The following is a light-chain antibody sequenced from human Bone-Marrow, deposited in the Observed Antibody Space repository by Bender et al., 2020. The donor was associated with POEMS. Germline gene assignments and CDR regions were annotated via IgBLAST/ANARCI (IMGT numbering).Light chain of an antibody. V-gene: IGLV3-25*03. CDR1: ALPKQH. J-gene: IGLJ2*01. CDR2: KDT. CDR3: QSEDSSGTNPVI. Sequence: SYELTQPPSVSVSPGQTARIPCSGDALPKQHAYWYQQKPGQAPVLVMYKDTERPSGIPERFSGSSSGTTVTLTISGVQAEDEADYYSQSEDSSGTNPVIFGRGTKLTVL.